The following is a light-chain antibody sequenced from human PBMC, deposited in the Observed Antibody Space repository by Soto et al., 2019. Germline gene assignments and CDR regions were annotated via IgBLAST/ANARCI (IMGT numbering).Light chain of an antibody. CDR1: QSVSSN. CDR3: KQYNNWPLRT. V-gene: IGKV3-15*01. CDR2: GAS. J-gene: IGKJ1*01. Sequence: EIVMTQSPATLSVSPGERATLSCRASQSVSSNLAWYQQKPGQAPRLLIYGASTRATGIPARFSGSGSGTEFTLTISSLQSEDFAVYYCKQYNNWPLRTFGQGTKVDIK.